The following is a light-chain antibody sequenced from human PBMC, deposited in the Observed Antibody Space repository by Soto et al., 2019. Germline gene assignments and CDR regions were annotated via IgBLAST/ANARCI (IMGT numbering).Light chain of an antibody. CDR2: ANG. CDR1: SSNIGAGYD. CDR3: QSYDSSLSGSRV. V-gene: IGLV1-40*01. J-gene: IGLJ2*01. Sequence: QAVVTQPPSVSGAPGQRVTISCTGSSSNIGAGYDVHWYQQLPGTAPKLLIYANGNRPSGVPDRFSGSKSGTSASLAITGLQVEDEADYYCQSYDSSLSGSRVFGGGTKVTVL.